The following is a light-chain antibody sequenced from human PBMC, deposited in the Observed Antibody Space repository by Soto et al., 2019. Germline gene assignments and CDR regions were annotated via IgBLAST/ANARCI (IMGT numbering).Light chain of an antibody. V-gene: IGKV3-11*01. CDR3: QQRNNWPRT. Sequence: LTQSPATVTFCPRETSSFCSRASQSVSSYLAWYQQKPGQTPRLLIYDASNRATGIPARFSGSGSGTDFTLTISGLQPEDFAVYYCQQRNNWPRTFGQGTKVDIK. J-gene: IGKJ1*01. CDR2: DAS. CDR1: QSVSSY.